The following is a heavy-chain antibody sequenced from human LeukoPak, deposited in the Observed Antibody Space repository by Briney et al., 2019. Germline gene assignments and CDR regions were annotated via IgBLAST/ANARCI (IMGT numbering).Heavy chain of an antibody. CDR3: ARGLGGASYYMDV. Sequence: PSETLSLTCSVSSGSISSFYWTWVRQSAWKGLEWIGRVDTSGSTHYNPSLKGRATMSLDTSKYQFSLRLASVTVADTAVYYCARGLGGASYYMDVWGKGTTVPVSS. CDR1: SGSISSFY. D-gene: IGHD3-16*01. J-gene: IGHJ6*03. CDR2: VDTSGST. V-gene: IGHV4-4*07.